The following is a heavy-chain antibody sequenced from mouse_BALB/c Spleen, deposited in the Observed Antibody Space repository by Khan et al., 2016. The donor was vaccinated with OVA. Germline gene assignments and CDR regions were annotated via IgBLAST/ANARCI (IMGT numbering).Heavy chain of an antibody. J-gene: IGHJ2*01. Sequence: EVQLQESGPGLVKPSQSLSLTCTVTGYSITSGYAWNWIRQFPGNKLEWMGYISYSGVTSYTPSLKSRISITRDTSKNQFFLQLTSVTTEDTATYDWARGNYYGHYFDYWGQGTTLTGSS. V-gene: IGHV3-2*02. CDR3: ARGNYYGHYFDY. CDR2: ISYSGVT. D-gene: IGHD1-1*01. CDR1: GYSITSGYA.